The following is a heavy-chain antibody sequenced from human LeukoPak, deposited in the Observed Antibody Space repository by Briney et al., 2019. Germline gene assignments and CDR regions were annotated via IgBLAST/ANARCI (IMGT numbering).Heavy chain of an antibody. D-gene: IGHD7-27*01. V-gene: IGHV3-23*01. Sequence: GGSLRLSCAASGFTFSSYAMSWVRQAPGKGLEWVSAISGSGGSTYYADSVKGRFTISRDNSKNTLYLQMNSLRAKDTAVYYCAKGGELGYYFDYWGQGTLVTVSS. J-gene: IGHJ4*02. CDR3: AKGGELGYYFDY. CDR1: GFTFSSYA. CDR2: ISGSGGST.